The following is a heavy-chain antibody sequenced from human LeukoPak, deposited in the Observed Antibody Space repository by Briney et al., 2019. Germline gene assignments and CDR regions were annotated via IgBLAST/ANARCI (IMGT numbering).Heavy chain of an antibody. Sequence: GGSLRLSCAASGFTFSSYEMSWVRQAPGKGLEWVSAISGSGGSTYYADSVKGRFTISRDNSKNTLYLQMNSLRAEDTAVYYCAKDLGIVGANFDYWGQGTLVTVSS. D-gene: IGHD1-26*01. CDR2: ISGSGGST. J-gene: IGHJ4*02. CDR1: GFTFSSYE. V-gene: IGHV3-23*01. CDR3: AKDLGIVGANFDY.